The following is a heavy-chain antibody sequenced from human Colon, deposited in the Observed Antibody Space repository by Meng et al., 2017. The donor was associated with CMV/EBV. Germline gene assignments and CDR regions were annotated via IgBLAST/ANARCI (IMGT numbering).Heavy chain of an antibody. CDR3: ARDPHGGEDPSYFDF. CDR1: GFTFTTFW. Sequence: GGSLRLSCAASGFTFTTFWMTWVRQAPGKGLEWVANIKEDGTGQWYVDSVKGRFTISRDDAKKSVYLQMNSLRAEDTAVYYCARDPHGGEDPSYFDFWGQGTLVTVSS. D-gene: IGHD2-21*01. V-gene: IGHV3-7*01. CDR2: IKEDGTGQ. J-gene: IGHJ4*02.